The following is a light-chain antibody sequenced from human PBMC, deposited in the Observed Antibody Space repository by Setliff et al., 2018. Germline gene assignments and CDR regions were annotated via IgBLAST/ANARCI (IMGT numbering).Light chain of an antibody. V-gene: IGLV2-14*01. CDR3: SSYTSSHTYV. J-gene: IGLJ1*01. Sequence: QSALAQPASVSGSPGQSITISCTGSASDVGDYNYVSWHQQHPGEAPKLLIYEVINRPSGISNRFSGSKSGNTASLTISGLLAEDEAGYFCSSYTSSHTYVFGSGTKVTVL. CDR1: ASDVGDYNY. CDR2: EVI.